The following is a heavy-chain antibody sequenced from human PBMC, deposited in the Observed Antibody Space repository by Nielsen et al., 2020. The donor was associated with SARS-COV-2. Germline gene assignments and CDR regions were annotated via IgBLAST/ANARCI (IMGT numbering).Heavy chain of an antibody. J-gene: IGHJ4*02. V-gene: IGHV1-18*01. D-gene: IGHD2-2*02. Sequence: ASVKVSCKASGYTFTSYDISWVRQAPGQGLEWMGWISAYNGNTNCAQKLQGRVTMTTDTSTSTAYMELRSLRSDDTAVYYCARDYARSYCSSTSCYTGGYYFDYWGQGTLVTVSS. CDR2: ISAYNGNT. CDR1: GYTFTSYD. CDR3: ARDYARSYCSSTSCYTGGYYFDY.